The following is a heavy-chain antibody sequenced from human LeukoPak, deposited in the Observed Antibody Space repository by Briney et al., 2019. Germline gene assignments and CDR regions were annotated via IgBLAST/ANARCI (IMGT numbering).Heavy chain of an antibody. CDR1: GFTFSSYA. D-gene: IGHD3-3*01. Sequence: GGSLRLSCAASGFTFSSYAMHWVHQAPGKGLEWVAVISYDGSNKYYADSVKGRFTISRDNSKNTLYLQMNSLRAEDTAVYYCARDRFLEWLPHDYWGQGTLVTVSS. CDR3: ARDRFLEWLPHDY. CDR2: ISYDGSNK. J-gene: IGHJ4*02. V-gene: IGHV3-30-3*01.